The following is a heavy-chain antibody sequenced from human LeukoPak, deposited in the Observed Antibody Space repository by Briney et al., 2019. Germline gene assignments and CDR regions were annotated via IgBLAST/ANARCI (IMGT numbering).Heavy chain of an antibody. CDR3: VATYDRHY. Sequence: GGSLRLSCAASGFTFSSYSMNWVRQAPGKGLEWVSSISSSSSYIYYADSVKGRFTISRDNAKNSLYLQMNSLKTDDTGIYYCVATYDRHYWGQGTLVTVSS. V-gene: IGHV3-21*03. CDR2: ISSSSSYI. J-gene: IGHJ4*02. D-gene: IGHD3-22*01. CDR1: GFTFSSYS.